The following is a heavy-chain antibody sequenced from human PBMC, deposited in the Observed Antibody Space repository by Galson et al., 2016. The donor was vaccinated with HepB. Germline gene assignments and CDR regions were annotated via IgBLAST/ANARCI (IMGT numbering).Heavy chain of an antibody. D-gene: IGHD4-17*01. CDR1: GITVNSNY. CDR3: ARGPTDNGEFN. CDR2: VYSGGNS. Sequence: SLRLSCAASGITVNSNYISWVRQAPGKGLEWVSVVYSGGNSYYADSVKGRFAISRDNSKNTVYLQLNSLRPDDTAVYYCARGPTDNGEFNWGPGTLVVVSS. J-gene: IGHJ4*02. V-gene: IGHV3-53*05.